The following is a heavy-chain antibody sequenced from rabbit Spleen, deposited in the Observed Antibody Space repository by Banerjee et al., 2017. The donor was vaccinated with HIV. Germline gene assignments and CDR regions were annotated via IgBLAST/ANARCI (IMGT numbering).Heavy chain of an antibody. Sequence: LEESGGGLVKPGGTLTLPCTVSGFSFSSNWICWVRQAPGKGLEWIACIDTNDGDTDYANWPKGRFTISKTSSTTVTLQMTSLTAADTATYFCASGYSDIYLDLWGPGTLVTVS. J-gene: IGHJ4*01. CDR2: IDTNDGDT. V-gene: IGHV1S45*01. CDR3: ASGYSDIYLDL. CDR1: GFSFSSNW. D-gene: IGHD1-1*01.